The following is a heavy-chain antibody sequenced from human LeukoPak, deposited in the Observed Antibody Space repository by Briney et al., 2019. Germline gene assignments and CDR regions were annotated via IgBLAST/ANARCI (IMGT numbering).Heavy chain of an antibody. Sequence: TGGSLRLSCAASGFTFSSYAMSWVRQAPGKGLERVSAISGSGGSTYYADSVKGRFTISRDNSKNTLYLQMNSLRAEDTAVYYCAKEQDIVVVVAAFDYWGQGTLVTVSS. CDR1: GFTFSSYA. J-gene: IGHJ4*02. CDR2: ISGSGGST. D-gene: IGHD2-15*01. V-gene: IGHV3-23*01. CDR3: AKEQDIVVVVAAFDY.